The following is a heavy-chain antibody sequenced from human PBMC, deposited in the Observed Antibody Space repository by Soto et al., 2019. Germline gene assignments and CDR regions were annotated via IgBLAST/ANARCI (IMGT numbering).Heavy chain of an antibody. J-gene: IGHJ4*02. D-gene: IGHD6-13*01. CDR3: ARRGPGTYFDY. CDR1: RFTFSSYA. Sequence: GGSLRLSCAASRFTFSSYAMHWVRQAPGKGLEWVAVISYDGTNKYYAAFVKGRFTISRDNSKNTLYLEMNSLRAEDTAVYYCARRGPGTYFDYWGQGTLVTVSS. V-gene: IGHV3-30-3*01. CDR2: ISYDGTNK.